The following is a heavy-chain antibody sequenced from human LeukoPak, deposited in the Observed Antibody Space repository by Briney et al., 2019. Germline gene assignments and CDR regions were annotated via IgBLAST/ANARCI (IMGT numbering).Heavy chain of an antibody. J-gene: IGHJ4*02. CDR3: ARGFSSGYIDY. V-gene: IGHV4-34*01. CDR2: INHSGST. Sequence: SETLSLTCAVYGGSFSGYYWSWIRQPPGKGLEWIGEINHSGSTNFNPSLKSRVTISVDTSKNQFSLKLSSVTAADKAVYYCARGFSSGYIDYWGQGTLVTVSS. CDR1: GGSFSGYY. D-gene: IGHD3-22*01.